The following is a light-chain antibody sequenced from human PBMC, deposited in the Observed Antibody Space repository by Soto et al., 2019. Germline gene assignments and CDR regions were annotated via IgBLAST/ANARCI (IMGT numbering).Light chain of an antibody. Sequence: PGERATLSCRASQTVSTNYLAWYQQKPGQAPRLLIFDASTRATGIPDRFTGSGSGTDFTLTISRLEPEDFAVYYCQLYGASPKTFGQGTKVEI. J-gene: IGKJ1*01. V-gene: IGKV3-20*01. CDR1: QTVSTNY. CDR2: DAS. CDR3: QLYGASPKT.